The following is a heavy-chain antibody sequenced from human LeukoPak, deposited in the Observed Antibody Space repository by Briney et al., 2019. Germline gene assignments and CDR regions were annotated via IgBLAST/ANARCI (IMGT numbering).Heavy chain of an antibody. Sequence: PSETLSLTCTVSGYSISSGYSWGWIRQPPGKGLEWIGSIYHSGSTYYNPSLKSRVTISLDKSKNQFSLKLRSVTAADTAVYYCAREEMPGKFDYWGQGTLVTVSS. CDR1: GYSISSGYS. CDR2: IYHSGST. J-gene: IGHJ4*02. CDR3: AREEMPGKFDY. V-gene: IGHV4-38-2*02. D-gene: IGHD1-26*01.